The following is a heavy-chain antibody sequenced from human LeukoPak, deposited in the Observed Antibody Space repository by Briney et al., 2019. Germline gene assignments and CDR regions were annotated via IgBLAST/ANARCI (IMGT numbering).Heavy chain of an antibody. Sequence: GGSLRLSCAASEFTFSAHWMHWVRQVPGKGLVYIAYIDNNGTNTNYADSVKGRFAISRDNAKNTLYLQMNSLRVEDTAVYYCVRDRPHNCFDPWGQGTLVTVSS. CDR1: EFTFSAHW. J-gene: IGHJ5*02. CDR2: IDNNGTNT. V-gene: IGHV3-74*01. CDR3: VRDRPHNCFDP. D-gene: IGHD6-6*01.